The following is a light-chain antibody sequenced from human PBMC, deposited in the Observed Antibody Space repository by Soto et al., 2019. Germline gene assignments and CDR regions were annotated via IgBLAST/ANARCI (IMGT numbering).Light chain of an antibody. CDR1: QSVSSSY. V-gene: IGKV3-20*01. CDR3: QQYGSSQPYT. Sequence: DIVLTQSPSTLSLSPGERATLSCRASQSVSSSYLAWYQQKPGQAPRLLIYGASSRSTGIPDRFSGSGSGTDFTLTISRLEPEDFAVYYCQQYGSSQPYTFGQGTKLEIK. J-gene: IGKJ2*01. CDR2: GAS.